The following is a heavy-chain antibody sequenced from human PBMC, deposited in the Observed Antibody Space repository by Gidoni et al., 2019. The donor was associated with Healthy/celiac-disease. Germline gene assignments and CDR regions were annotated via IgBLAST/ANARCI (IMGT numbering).Heavy chain of an antibody. J-gene: IGHJ6*02. CDR1: GGTFSSYT. Sequence: QVQLVQSGAEVKKHGSSVKVSCKASGGTFSSYTISWVRQAPGQGHEWKGRIIPILGIANYAQKFQGRVTITADKSTSTAYMELSSLRSEDTAVYYCARDARIFVKPNYYDSSGSKPSVDVWGQGTTVTVSS. V-gene: IGHV1-69*08. D-gene: IGHD3-22*01. CDR3: ARDARIFVKPNYYDSSGSKPSVDV. CDR2: IIPILGIA.